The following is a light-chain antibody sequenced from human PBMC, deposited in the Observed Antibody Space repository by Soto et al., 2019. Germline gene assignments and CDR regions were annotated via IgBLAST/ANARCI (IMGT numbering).Light chain of an antibody. CDR1: SSDVGGYNY. J-gene: IGLJ2*01. Sequence: QSVLTQPASVSGSPGQSITISCTGTSSDVGGYNYVSWYQQHPGKAPKLMISDVSNRPSGVSNRFSGSKSGNTASLTISGLQAEDEADYYCSSYTSSSTGVVFGGGTQLTVL. CDR2: DVS. CDR3: SSYTSSSTGVV. V-gene: IGLV2-14*01.